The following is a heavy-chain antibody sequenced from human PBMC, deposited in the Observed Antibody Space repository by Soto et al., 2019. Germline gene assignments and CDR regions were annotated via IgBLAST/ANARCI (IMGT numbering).Heavy chain of an antibody. CDR3: ARDNYYDSSGYYRWFDP. J-gene: IGHJ5*02. V-gene: IGHV1-18*01. CDR1: GYTFTSYG. D-gene: IGHD3-22*01. Sequence: ASVKVSCKASGYTFTSYGISWVRQAPGQGLEWMGWISAYNGNTNYAQKLQGRVTMTTDTSTSTAYMELRSLRSDDTAVYYCARDNYYDSSGYYRWFDPWGQGTLVTVSS. CDR2: ISAYNGNT.